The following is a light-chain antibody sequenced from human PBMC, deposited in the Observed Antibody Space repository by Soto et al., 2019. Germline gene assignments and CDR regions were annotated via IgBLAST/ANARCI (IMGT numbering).Light chain of an antibody. V-gene: IGKV3-20*01. CDR2: GAS. CDR1: QSVNSRY. CDR3: QQFGDSPPAFT. Sequence: ESMLTQSPGTLSLSPGERATLSCRASQSVNSRYLTWYQQKPGQAPRLLIYGASIRATGVPDRFSGSGSGTDCTLTISRLEPEDCAVYYCQQFGDSPPAFTFGQGTKLEI. J-gene: IGKJ2*01.